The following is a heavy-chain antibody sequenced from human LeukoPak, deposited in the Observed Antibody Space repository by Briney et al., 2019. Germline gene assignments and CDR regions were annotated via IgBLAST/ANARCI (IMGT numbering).Heavy chain of an antibody. CDR2: IYTSGST. V-gene: IGHV4-61*02. CDR1: GGSISSGSYY. Sequence: SETLSLTXTVSGGSISSGSYYWSWIRQPAGKGLGWIGRIYTSGSTNYNPSLKSRVTISVDTSKNQFSLKLSSVTAADTAVYYCARDLYDSSGYYGAFDIWGQGTMVTVSS. CDR3: ARDLYDSSGYYGAFDI. J-gene: IGHJ3*02. D-gene: IGHD3-22*01.